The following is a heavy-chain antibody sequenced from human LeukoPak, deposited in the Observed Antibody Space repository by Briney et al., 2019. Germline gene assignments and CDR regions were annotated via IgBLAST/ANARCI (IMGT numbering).Heavy chain of an antibody. CDR2: IYYSGST. Sequence: PSETLSLTCTVSGGSISSYYWSWIRQPPGKGLEWIGYIYYSGSTNYNPSLKSRVTISVDTSKNQFSLKLSSVTAADTAVYYCARSSDIVVVPAAPPLDYWGQGTLVTVSS. J-gene: IGHJ4*02. V-gene: IGHV4-59*01. CDR3: ARSSDIVVVPAAPPLDY. D-gene: IGHD2-2*01. CDR1: GGSISSYY.